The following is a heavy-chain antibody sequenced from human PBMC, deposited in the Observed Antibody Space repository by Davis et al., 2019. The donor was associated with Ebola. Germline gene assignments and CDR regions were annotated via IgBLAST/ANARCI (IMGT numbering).Heavy chain of an antibody. CDR2: ISGSGGST. V-gene: IGHV3-23*01. CDR1: GFTFSSYA. D-gene: IGHD2-2*01. CDR3: ARGSRDIVLVPAAIPDDAFDI. Sequence: GESLKISCAASGFTFSSYAMGWVRQAPGKGLEWVSAISGSGGSTYYADSVKGRFTISRDNSKNTLYLQMGSLRAEDMAVYYCARGSRDIVLVPAAIPDDAFDIWGQGTMVTVSS. J-gene: IGHJ3*02.